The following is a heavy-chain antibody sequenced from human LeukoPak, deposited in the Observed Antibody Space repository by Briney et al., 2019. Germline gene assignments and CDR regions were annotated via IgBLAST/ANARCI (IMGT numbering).Heavy chain of an antibody. CDR2: ISYDGSNK. CDR1: GFTFSSYG. D-gene: IGHD1-26*01. V-gene: IGHV3-30*03. J-gene: IGHJ4*02. CDR3: AGLGARSLFDY. Sequence: GGSLRLSCAASGFTFSSYGMHWVRQAPGRGLEWVAVISYDGSNKYYADSVKGRFTISRDNSKNTLYLQMNSLRAEDTAVYYCAGLGARSLFDYWGQGTLVTVSS.